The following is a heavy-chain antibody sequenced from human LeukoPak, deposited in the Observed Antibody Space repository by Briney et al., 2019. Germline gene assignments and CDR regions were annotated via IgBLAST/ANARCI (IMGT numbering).Heavy chain of an antibody. D-gene: IGHD5/OR15-5a*01. CDR3: ARLPLSIGERKEDAFDI. J-gene: IGHJ3*02. Sequence: PSETLSLTCTVSGGSISNYFWSWIRQPPGKGLEWIGNINYSGSTNYNPSLKSRVTMSVDTSKDQFSLKLSWVTAADTAVYYCARLPLSIGERKEDAFDIWGQGTMVTVSS. CDR2: INYSGST. CDR1: GGSISNYF. V-gene: IGHV4-59*08.